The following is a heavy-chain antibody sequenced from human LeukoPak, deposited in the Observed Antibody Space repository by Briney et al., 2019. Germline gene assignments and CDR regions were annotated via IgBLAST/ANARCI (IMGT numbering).Heavy chain of an antibody. CDR1: GFAFSSST. V-gene: IGHV3-23*01. J-gene: IGHJ4*02. CDR3: AGRPTGEGLAPLDY. CDR2: ISGSDAAT. D-gene: IGHD1-14*01. Sequence: GGSLRLSCAASGFAFSSSTMSWVRQAPGKGLESVSIISGSDAATYYTDSVTGRFAIYSDNSTHTLFLQINSLRAEDTVVYYCAGRPTGEGLAPLDYWGQGALVAVSS.